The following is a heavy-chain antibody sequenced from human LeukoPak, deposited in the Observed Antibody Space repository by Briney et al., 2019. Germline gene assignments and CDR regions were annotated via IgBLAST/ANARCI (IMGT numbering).Heavy chain of an antibody. Sequence: SQTLSLTCTVSGGSISSGGYYWSWIRQPPGKGLEWIGYIYYSGSTNYNPSLKSRVTISVDTSKNQFSLKLSSVTAADTAVYYCARDYSRDGYNMFDYWGQGTLVTVSS. D-gene: IGHD5-24*01. CDR3: ARDYSRDGYNMFDY. V-gene: IGHV4-61*08. J-gene: IGHJ4*02. CDR1: GGSISSGGYY. CDR2: IYYSGST.